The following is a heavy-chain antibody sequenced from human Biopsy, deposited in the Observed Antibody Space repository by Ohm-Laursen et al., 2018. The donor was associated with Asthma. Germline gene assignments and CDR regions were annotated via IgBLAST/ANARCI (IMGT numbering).Heavy chain of an antibody. CDR1: GFTFRSYA. Sequence: RSLRLFCSASGFTFRSYAMHWVRQAPGKGLEWVAVGGSYYDGGLKYYADSVNGRFTVSRDDSKNTLYLQMNSLRPDDTAVCYCAKRRGYSDDFDYWGHGTLVTVSS. V-gene: IGHV3-30-3*02. D-gene: IGHD4-17*01. CDR3: AKRRGYSDDFDY. J-gene: IGHJ4*01. CDR2: GGSYYDGGLK.